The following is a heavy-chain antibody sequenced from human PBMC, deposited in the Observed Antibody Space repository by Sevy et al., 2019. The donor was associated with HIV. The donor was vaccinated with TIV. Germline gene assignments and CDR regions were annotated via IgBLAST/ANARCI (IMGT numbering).Heavy chain of an antibody. Sequence: GGSLRLSCAASGFTFKSYDMNWVRQAPGKGLEWISCISGGSYTTHYADSVKGRFTISRDDDENTLYLQMNNLKVEDTAGYYCARDSGYSFSCHMAVWGEGTTVTVSS. CDR2: ISGGSYTT. D-gene: IGHD2-21*01. J-gene: IGHJ6*03. V-gene: IGHV3-48*03. CDR3: ARDSGYSFSCHMAV. CDR1: GFTFKSYD.